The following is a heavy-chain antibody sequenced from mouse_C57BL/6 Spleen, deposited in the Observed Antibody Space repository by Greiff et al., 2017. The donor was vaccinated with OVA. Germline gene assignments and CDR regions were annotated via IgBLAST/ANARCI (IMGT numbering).Heavy chain of an antibody. CDR1: GFTFNTYA. J-gene: IGHJ2*01. D-gene: IGHD1-1*01. Sequence: EVQGVESGGGLVQPKGSLKLSCAASGFTFNTYAMHWVRQAPGKGLEWVARIRSKSSNYATYYADSVKDRFTISRDDSQSMLYLQMNNLKTEDTAMYYCVRGEDYYGSSWGDYFDYWGQGTTLTVSS. CDR2: IRSKSSNYAT. CDR3: VRGEDYYGSSWGDYFDY. V-gene: IGHV10-3*01.